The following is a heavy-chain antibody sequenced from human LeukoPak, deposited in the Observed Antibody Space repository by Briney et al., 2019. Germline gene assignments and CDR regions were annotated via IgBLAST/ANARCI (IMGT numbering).Heavy chain of an antibody. CDR1: GLTFSSYG. CDR3: AKALGSYLDY. J-gene: IGHJ4*02. V-gene: IGHV3-33*06. CDR2: IWYDGSNK. D-gene: IGHD1-26*01. Sequence: GGSLRLSCAASGLTFSSYGMHWVRQAPGKGLEWVAVIWYDGSNKYYADSVKGRFTISRDNSKNTLYLQMNSLRAEDTAVYYCAKALGSYLDYWGQGTLVTVSS.